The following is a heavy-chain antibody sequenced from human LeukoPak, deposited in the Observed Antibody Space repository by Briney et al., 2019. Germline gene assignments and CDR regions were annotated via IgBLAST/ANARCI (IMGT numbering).Heavy chain of an antibody. CDR1: GFIFSSYG. J-gene: IGHJ4*02. V-gene: IGHV3-33*01. Sequence: GGSLRLSCAASGFIFSSYGMHWVRQAPGRGLEWVAVIWYDGSNKYYADSVKGRFTISRDNSKNTLYLQMNSLRAEDTAVYCCARDHYDSSGYHFALDYWGQGTLVTVSS. CDR2: IWYDGSNK. D-gene: IGHD3-22*01. CDR3: ARDHYDSSGYHFALDY.